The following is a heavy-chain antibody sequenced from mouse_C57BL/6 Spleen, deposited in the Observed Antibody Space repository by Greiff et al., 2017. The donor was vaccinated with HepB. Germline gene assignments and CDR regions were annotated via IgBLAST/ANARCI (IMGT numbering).Heavy chain of an antibody. J-gene: IGHJ2*01. CDR3: ARRYGSAYGYFDY. CDR1: GYTFTSYG. CDR2: IYPRSGNT. V-gene: IGHV1-81*01. Sequence: QVHVKQSGAELARPGASVKLSCKASGYTFTSYGISWVKQRTGQGLEWIGEIYPRSGNTYYNEKFKGKATLTADKSSSTAYMELRSLTSEDSAVYFCARRYGSAYGYFDYWGQGTTLTVSS. D-gene: IGHD1-1*01.